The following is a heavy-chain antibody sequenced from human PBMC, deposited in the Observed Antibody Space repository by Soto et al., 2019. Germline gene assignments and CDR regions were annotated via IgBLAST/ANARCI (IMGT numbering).Heavy chain of an antibody. D-gene: IGHD3-22*01. CDR3: ACTYYYDSSDY. Sequence: EVQLVESGGGLVQPGGSLRLSCAASGFTVSSNYMSWVRQAPGKGLEWVSVIYSGGSTYYADSVKGRFTISRDNSKNTLDLQMNSLRAEDTAVYYWACTYYYDSSDYWGQGTLVTVSS. CDR1: GFTVSSNY. J-gene: IGHJ4*02. V-gene: IGHV3-66*01. CDR2: IYSGGST.